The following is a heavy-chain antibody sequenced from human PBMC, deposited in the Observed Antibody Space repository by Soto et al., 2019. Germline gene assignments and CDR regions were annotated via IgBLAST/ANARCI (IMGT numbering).Heavy chain of an antibody. CDR3: AGPSTHYYDYYMDV. CDR1: GFTFSSYW. V-gene: IGHV3-74*01. J-gene: IGHJ6*03. CDR2: INSDGSST. Sequence: EVQLVESGGGLVQPGGSLRLSCAASGFTFSSYWMHWVRQAPGKGLVWVSRINSDGSSTSYADSVKGRFTISRDNAKNTLYLQMNSLRAEDTAVYYCAGPSTHYYDYYMDVWGKGTTVTVSS.